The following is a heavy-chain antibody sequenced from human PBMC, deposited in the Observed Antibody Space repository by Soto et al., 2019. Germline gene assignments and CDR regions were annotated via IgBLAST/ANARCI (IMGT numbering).Heavy chain of an antibody. CDR2: IIPIFGTA. D-gene: IGHD3-22*01. J-gene: IGHJ3*02. CDR1: GGTFSSYA. Sequence: QVQLVQSGAEVKKPGSSVKVSCKASGGTFSSYAISWVRQAPGQGLEWMGGIIPIFGTANYAQKFQGRVTITADESPSTAYMELSSLRSEDTAVYYCARDLYYDSSGSAIFSKYAFDIWGQGTMVTVSS. V-gene: IGHV1-69*12. CDR3: ARDLYYDSSGSAIFSKYAFDI.